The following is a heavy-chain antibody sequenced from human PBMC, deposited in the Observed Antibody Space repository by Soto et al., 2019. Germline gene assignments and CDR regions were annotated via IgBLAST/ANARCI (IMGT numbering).Heavy chain of an antibody. D-gene: IGHD3-16*01. CDR3: ARAWGGVPDY. CDR2: INHSGST. J-gene: IGHJ4*02. V-gene: IGHV4-34*01. CDR1: GGSFSGYY. Sequence: QVQLQQWGAGLLKPSETLSLTCAVYGGSFSGYYWSWIRQPPGKGLEWIGEINHSGSTNYNPSLKRRFTISVDTSKNQFSLKLSSVTAEDTAVYYCARAWGGVPDYWGQGTLVTVSS.